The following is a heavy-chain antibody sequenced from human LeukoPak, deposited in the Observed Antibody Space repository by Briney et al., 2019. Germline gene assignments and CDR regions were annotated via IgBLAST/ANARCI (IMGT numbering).Heavy chain of an antibody. CDR3: ATSGGNSRLFFDY. Sequence: SETLSLTCAVYGGSFSGYYWSWIRQPPGKGLEWIGEINHSGSTNYNPSLKSRVTISVDTSKNQFSLKLSSVTAVDTAVYYCATSGGNSRLFFDYWGQGTLVTVSS. D-gene: IGHD2-21*02. V-gene: IGHV4-34*01. CDR2: INHSGST. CDR1: GGSFSGYY. J-gene: IGHJ4*02.